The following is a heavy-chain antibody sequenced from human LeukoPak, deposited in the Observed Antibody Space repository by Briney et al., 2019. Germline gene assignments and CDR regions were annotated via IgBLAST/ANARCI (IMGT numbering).Heavy chain of an antibody. D-gene: IGHD6-13*01. V-gene: IGHV2-5*01. CDR2: IYWNDDK. CDR3: AHRCFEFGQQLVPKRGNNWFDP. CDR1: GFSLSTSGVG. J-gene: IGHJ5*02. Sequence: NVSGPTLVKPTQTLTLTCTFSGFSLSTSGVGVGWIRQPPGKALEWLALIYWNDDKRYSPSLKSRLTITKDISKNQVVLTMTNMDPVDTATYYCAHRCFEFGQQLVPKRGNNWFDPWGQGTLVTVSS.